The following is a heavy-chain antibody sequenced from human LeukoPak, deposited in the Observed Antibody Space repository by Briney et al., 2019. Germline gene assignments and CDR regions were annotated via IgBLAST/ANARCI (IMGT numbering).Heavy chain of an antibody. V-gene: IGHV3-33*01. CDR1: GFTFSDYG. CDR3: ARDLCSTTSCLDY. CDR2: IWYDGSKK. Sequence: GGSLRLPCAASGFTFSDYGMHWVRQAPGKGLEWVSVIWYDGSKKYYADSVKGRFTISRDDSKNTLYLQMNSLRGEDTAVYYCARDLCSTTSCLDYWGQGTLVTVSS. D-gene: IGHD2-2*01. J-gene: IGHJ4*02.